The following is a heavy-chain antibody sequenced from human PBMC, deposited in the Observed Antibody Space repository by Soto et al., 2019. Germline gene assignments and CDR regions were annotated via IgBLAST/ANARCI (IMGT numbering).Heavy chain of an antibody. Sequence: QITLKESGPTLVKHTQTLTLTCTFSGFSLSTSGVGVGWIRQPPGKALEWLALIYWNDDKRCSPSLKSRLTITKDTSKNQVVLTMTNMDPVDTATYYCAHSSIVVVVAATNWFVPWGQETLVTVSS. CDR3: AHSSIVVVVAATNWFVP. J-gene: IGHJ5*02. CDR2: IYWNDDK. D-gene: IGHD2-15*01. CDR1: GFSLSTSGVG. V-gene: IGHV2-5*01.